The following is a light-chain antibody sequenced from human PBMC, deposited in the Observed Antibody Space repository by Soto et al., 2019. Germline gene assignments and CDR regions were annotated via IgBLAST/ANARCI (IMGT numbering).Light chain of an antibody. J-gene: IGKJ4*01. CDR3: QQYGSAPLT. V-gene: IGKV3-20*01. CDR1: QSVAGSY. Sequence: LTQSPSTLSASVGDRVTITCRASQSVAGSYLAWYQHQRGQAPRLLIYAASSRATGIPDRFSGTGSGTDFTLTISRLEPEDFALYYCQQYGSAPLTFGGGTKVHI. CDR2: AAS.